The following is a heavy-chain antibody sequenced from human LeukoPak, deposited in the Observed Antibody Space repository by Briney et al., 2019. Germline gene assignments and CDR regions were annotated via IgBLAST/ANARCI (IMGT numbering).Heavy chain of an antibody. D-gene: IGHD3-22*01. CDR3: AKRDSSGYYYFDY. V-gene: IGHV3-23*01. Sequence: GGSLRLSCAASGFTFSSYAVSWVRQAPGEGLEWVSAIGGSGGTTYYADSVKGRFTISRDNSKNTLYLRMNSLRAEDTAVYYCAKRDSSGYYYFDYWGQGTLVTVSS. J-gene: IGHJ4*02. CDR1: GFTFSSYA. CDR2: IGGSGGTT.